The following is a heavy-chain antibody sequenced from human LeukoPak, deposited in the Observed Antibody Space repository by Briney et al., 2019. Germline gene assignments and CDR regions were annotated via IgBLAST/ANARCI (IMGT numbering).Heavy chain of an antibody. CDR2: IYPGHSDT. CDR1: GYSFTSYW. V-gene: IGHV5-51*01. J-gene: IGHJ2*01. Sequence: GESLQISFKGSGYSFTSYWVAWVRQMPGKGLEWMGMIYPGHSDTRYSPPFQGQVTISADESITTAYLQWSSLKASDTAIYYCARTPGSSDYRGYQYWYFDLWGRGTLVSVSS. D-gene: IGHD5-12*01. CDR3: ARTPGSSDYRGYQYWYFDL.